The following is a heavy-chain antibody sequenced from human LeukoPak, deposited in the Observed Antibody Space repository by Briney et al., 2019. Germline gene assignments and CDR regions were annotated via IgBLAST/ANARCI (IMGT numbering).Heavy chain of an antibody. V-gene: IGHV1-2*06. Sequence: ASVKVSCKVSGYSFTGSYMHRVRQAPGQGLEWMGRINPNTGGTLYAQSFQGRVTMTRDTSIITVYMELTRLTSDDTAVYYCTREEDTALVTDWFDPWGQGTLVTVSS. CDR1: GYSFTGSY. CDR3: TREEDTALVTDWFDP. CDR2: INPNTGGT. D-gene: IGHD5-18*01. J-gene: IGHJ5*02.